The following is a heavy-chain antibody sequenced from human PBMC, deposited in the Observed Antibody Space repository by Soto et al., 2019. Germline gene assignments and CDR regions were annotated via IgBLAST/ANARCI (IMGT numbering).Heavy chain of an antibody. Sequence: SETLSLTCTVSGGSISSSSYYWGWIRQPPGKGLEWIGSIYYSGSTYYNPSLKSRVTISVDTSKNQFSLKLSSVTAADTAVYYCARKYVVVVANWFDPWGQGTLVTVSS. CDR3: ARKYVVVVANWFDP. CDR1: GGSISSSSYY. D-gene: IGHD2-15*01. V-gene: IGHV4-39*01. J-gene: IGHJ5*02. CDR2: IYYSGST.